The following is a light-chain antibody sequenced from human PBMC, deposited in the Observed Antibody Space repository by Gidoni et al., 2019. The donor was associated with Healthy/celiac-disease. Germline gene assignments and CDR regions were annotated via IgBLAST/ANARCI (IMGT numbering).Light chain of an antibody. CDR1: KLGDKY. V-gene: IGLV3-1*01. Sequence: SYELTQPPSVSVSPGQTASITCSGDKLGDKYACWYQQKPGQSPLLVIYQDSKRPSGIPERFSGSNSANTATLTISGTQAMDEADYYCQAWDSSTDVVFGGGTKLTVL. CDR2: QDS. CDR3: QAWDSSTDVV. J-gene: IGLJ2*01.